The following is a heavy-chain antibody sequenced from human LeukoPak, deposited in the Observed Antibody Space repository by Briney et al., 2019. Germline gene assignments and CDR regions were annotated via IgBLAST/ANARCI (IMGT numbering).Heavy chain of an antibody. CDR3: ARGGRYSSSWQSPYCFDY. CDR2: IIPIFGTA. CDR1: GGTFSSYA. D-gene: IGHD6-13*01. Sequence: ASVKVSRKASGGTFSSYAISWVRQAPGQGLEWMGGIIPIFGTANYAQKFQGRVTITTDESTSTAYMELSSLRSEDTAVYYCARGGRYSSSWQSPYCFDYWGQGTLVTVSS. J-gene: IGHJ4*02. V-gene: IGHV1-69*05.